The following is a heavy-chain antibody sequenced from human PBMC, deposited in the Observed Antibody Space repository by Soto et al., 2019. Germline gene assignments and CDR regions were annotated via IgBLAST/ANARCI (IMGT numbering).Heavy chain of an antibody. J-gene: IGHJ4*02. D-gene: IGHD2-15*01. CDR1: GGSISSYY. CDR3: ARDFTPRYCSGGSCYSLGPNYFDY. CDR2: IYYSGST. Sequence: SETLSLTCTVSGGSISSYYWSWIRQPPGKGLEWIGYIYYSGSTNYNPSLKSRVTISVDTSKNQFSLKLSSVTAADTAVYYCARDFTPRYCSGGSCYSLGPNYFDYWGQGTLVTVSS. V-gene: IGHV4-59*01.